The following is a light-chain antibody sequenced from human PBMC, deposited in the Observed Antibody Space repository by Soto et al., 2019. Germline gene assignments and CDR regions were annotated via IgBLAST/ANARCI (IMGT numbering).Light chain of an antibody. CDR1: QSVSSY. J-gene: IGKJ1*01. CDR3: QQYGSSGT. Sequence: EIVLTQSPVTLSLSPGERATLSCRASQSVSSYLAWYQQKPGQAPRLLIYGASNRATGIPDRFSGSGSGTDFTLTISRLEPEDFAVYYCQQYGSSGTFGQGTKVEIK. V-gene: IGKV3-20*01. CDR2: GAS.